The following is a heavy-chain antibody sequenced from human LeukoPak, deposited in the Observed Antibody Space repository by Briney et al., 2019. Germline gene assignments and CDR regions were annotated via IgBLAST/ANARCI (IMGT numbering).Heavy chain of an antibody. CDR1: GASVSSNSAA. D-gene: IGHD1-26*01. Sequence: QPLSLTCAISGASVSSNSAAWNWIRPSPSSGLEWLGRTYYRSKWYNDYAVSVKSRITINPDTSKNQFSLQLNSVTPEDTAVYYCARESGSYGIAYWGQGTLVTVSS. CDR3: ARESGSYGIAY. CDR2: TYYRSKWYN. V-gene: IGHV6-1*01. J-gene: IGHJ4*02.